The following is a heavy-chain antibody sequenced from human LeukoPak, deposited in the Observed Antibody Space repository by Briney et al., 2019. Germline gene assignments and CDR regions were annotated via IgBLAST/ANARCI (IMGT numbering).Heavy chain of an antibody. V-gene: IGHV3-23*01. CDR1: GFTFSSYA. CDR2: ISGSGGST. D-gene: IGHD4-17*01. CDR3: AKALDALDYGDYLGVDAFDI. J-gene: IGHJ3*02. Sequence: GGSLRLSCAASGFTFSSYAMSWVRQAPGKGLEWVSAISGSGGSTYYADSVKGRFTISRDNPKNTLYLQMNSLRAEDTAVYYCAKALDALDYGDYLGVDAFDIWGQGTMVTVSS.